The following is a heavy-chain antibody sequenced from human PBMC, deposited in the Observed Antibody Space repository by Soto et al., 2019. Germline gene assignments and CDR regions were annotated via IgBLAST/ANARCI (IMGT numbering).Heavy chain of an antibody. CDR1: GGSISSGVYY. CDR3: ARATYYFDSSGYQTSVFDD. V-gene: IGHV4-31*03. J-gene: IGHJ4*02. CDR2: IYYSGGT. Sequence: SETLSLTCTVSGGSISSGVYYWSWIRQHPGKGLEWIGYIYYSGGTYYNPSLKSRVTISVDTSKNQFSLKLSSVTDADTAVYYCARATYYFDSSGYQTSVFDDWGQGTLVTVSS. D-gene: IGHD3-22*01.